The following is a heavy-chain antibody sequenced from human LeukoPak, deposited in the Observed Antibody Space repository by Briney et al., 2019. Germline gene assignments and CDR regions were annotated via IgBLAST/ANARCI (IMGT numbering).Heavy chain of an antibody. CDR3: AKDPNGDYVGTFDM. Sequence: GGSLRLSCAASGFTFNNYGMSWVRQAPGKGLEWVSFISGNGGRTDYAESVKGRFTISRDNSKKMVYLQMNSLRDEDAATYYCAKDPNGDYVGTFDMWGQGTMVTVSS. CDR1: GFTFNNYG. V-gene: IGHV3-23*01. CDR2: ISGNGGRT. J-gene: IGHJ3*02. D-gene: IGHD4-17*01.